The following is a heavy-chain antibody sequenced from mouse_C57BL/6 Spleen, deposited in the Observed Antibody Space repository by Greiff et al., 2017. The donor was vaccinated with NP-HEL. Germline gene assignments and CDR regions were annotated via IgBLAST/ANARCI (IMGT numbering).Heavy chain of an antibody. CDR2: ISSGSSTI. CDR3: ARRAGTPYYYAMDY. J-gene: IGHJ4*01. V-gene: IGHV5-17*01. Sequence: EVKLMESGGGLVKPGGSLKLSCAASGFTFSDYGMHWVRQAPEKGLEWVAYISSGSSTIYYADTVKGRFTISRDNAKNTLFLQMTSLRSEDTAMYYCARRAGTPYYYAMDYWGQGTSVTVSS. CDR1: GFTFSDYG. D-gene: IGHD4-1*01.